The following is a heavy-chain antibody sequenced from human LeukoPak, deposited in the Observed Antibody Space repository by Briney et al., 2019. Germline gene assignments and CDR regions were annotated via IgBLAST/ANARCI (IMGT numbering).Heavy chain of an antibody. J-gene: IGHJ3*02. CDR2: VYYRSQWHG. D-gene: IGHD3-10*01. Sequence: SQTLSLTCAISGDSVSRTDAGWNWIRQSPSRGLEWLGRVYYRSQWHGDVAPSVKGRITINPDTAKNQLSLQLNSVTPEDTALYYCARGGLVRGTLNSLIGFDMWGQGMMVTVSS. V-gene: IGHV6-1*01. CDR3: ARGGLVRGTLNSLIGFDM. CDR1: GDSVSRTDAG.